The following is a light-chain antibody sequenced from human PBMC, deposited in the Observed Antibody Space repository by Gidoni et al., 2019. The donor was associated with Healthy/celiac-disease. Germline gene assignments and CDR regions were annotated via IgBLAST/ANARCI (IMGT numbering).Light chain of an antibody. V-gene: IGKV4-1*01. Sequence: DIVMTQSPDSLAVSLGERATINCKSSQSVLYSSNNKNYLAWYQQKPGQPPKLLIYWASTRESGVPDRFSGSGSGTDFTLTISSLQAEDGAVYYCQQYYSTPVTFGQGTKVEIK. J-gene: IGKJ1*01. CDR1: QSVLYSSNNKNY. CDR2: WAS. CDR3: QQYYSTPVT.